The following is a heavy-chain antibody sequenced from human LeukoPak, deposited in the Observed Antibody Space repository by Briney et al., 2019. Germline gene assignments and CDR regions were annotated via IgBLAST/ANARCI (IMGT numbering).Heavy chain of an antibody. Sequence: SETLSLTCTVSGGSIGSHYWSWIRQPPGKGLEWIGYAFYSGTTNYNPSLKSRVTISVDTSKNQFSLKLSSVTAADTAVYYCARDYYDSRGEAFDIWGLGTMVTVSS. V-gene: IGHV4-59*11. CDR3: ARDYYDSRGEAFDI. J-gene: IGHJ3*02. CDR2: AFYSGTT. CDR1: GGSIGSHY. D-gene: IGHD3-22*01.